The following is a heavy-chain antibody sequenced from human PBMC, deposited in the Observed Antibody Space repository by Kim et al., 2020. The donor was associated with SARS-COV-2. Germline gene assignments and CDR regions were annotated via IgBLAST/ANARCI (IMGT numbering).Heavy chain of an antibody. D-gene: IGHD2-2*01. V-gene: IGHV3-49*04. J-gene: IGHJ4*02. Sequence: GGSLRLSCTVSGLTFGNFAVSWVRQAPGKGLEWIGVIRGKAYAVPTHYAASVEGRFTISRDDSRSFAYLHMNSLKTEDTALYYCTPQTYANDHWGQGTLVTVSS. CDR3: TPQTYANDH. CDR1: GLTFGNFA. CDR2: IRGKAYAVPT.